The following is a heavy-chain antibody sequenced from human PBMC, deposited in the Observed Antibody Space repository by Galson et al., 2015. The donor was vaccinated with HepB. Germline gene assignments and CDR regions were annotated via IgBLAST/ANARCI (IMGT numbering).Heavy chain of an antibody. V-gene: IGHV1-69*04. D-gene: IGHD3-22*01. CDR2: IVPILGIA. CDR1: GGTFGSST. J-gene: IGHJ4*02. CDR3: ARDPAVFKQGYDSSGYFDY. Sequence: SVKVSCKASGGTFGSSTINWVRQAPGQGLEWMGRIVPILGIAKNAQKFQDRVTLTADKSTSTAYMELSSLRSEDTAVYYCARDPAVFKQGYDSSGYFDYWGQGTLVTVSS.